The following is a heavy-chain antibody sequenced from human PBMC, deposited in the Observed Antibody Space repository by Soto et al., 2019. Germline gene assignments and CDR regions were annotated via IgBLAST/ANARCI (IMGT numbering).Heavy chain of an antibody. V-gene: IGHV3-23*01. D-gene: IGHD6-25*01. Sequence: EVQLLESGGGLVQPGGSLRLSCAASGFTFSSYAMSWVRQAPGKGLEWVSAISGSGGSTYYADSVKGRFTISRDNSKNPLYMQMNSLRAEDTAVYYCAKDPDKAAANYYYYGMDVCGQVTTVTVSS. CDR1: GFTFSSYA. CDR2: ISGSGGST. CDR3: AKDPDKAAANYYYYGMDV. J-gene: IGHJ6*02.